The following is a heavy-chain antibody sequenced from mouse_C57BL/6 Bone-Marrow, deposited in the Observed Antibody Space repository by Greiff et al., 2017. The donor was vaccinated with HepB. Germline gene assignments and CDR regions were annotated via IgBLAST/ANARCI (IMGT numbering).Heavy chain of an antibody. D-gene: IGHD2-4*01. CDR3: ARWITTGYYFDY. CDR1: GYTFTSYW. Sequence: QVQLQQPGAELVKPGASVKLSCKASGYTFTSYWMHWVKQRPGQGLEWIGMIYPNSGSTNYNEKFKSKATLTVDKSSSTAYMQLSSLTSEDSAVYYCARWITTGYYFDYWGQGTTLTVSS. J-gene: IGHJ2*01. V-gene: IGHV1-64*01. CDR2: IYPNSGST.